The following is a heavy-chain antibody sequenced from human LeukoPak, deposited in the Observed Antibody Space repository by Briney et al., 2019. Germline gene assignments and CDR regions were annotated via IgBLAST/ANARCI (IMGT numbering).Heavy chain of an antibody. CDR1: GFTFTNFA. CDR3: ARGITAFGVPGATYYFDY. J-gene: IGHJ4*02. CDR2: ISGSGST. V-gene: IGHV3-23*01. D-gene: IGHD3-3*01. Sequence: GGSLRLSCAASGFTFTNFAMNWVRQTPGKGLEWVSVISGSGSTYYADSVRGRFTVSRDNSKHTMSLQMNTLRAEDTAVYYCARGITAFGVPGATYYFDYWGQGTLVTVSS.